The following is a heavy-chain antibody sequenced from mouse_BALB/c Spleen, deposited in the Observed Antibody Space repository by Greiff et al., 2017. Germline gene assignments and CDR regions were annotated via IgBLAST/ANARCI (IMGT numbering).Heavy chain of an antibody. V-gene: IGHV1-14*01. CDR1: GYTFTSYV. J-gene: IGHJ4*01. CDR2: INPYNDGT. D-gene: IGHD4-1*01. Sequence: EVKLMESGPELVKPGASVKMSCKASGYTFTSYVMHWVKQKPGQGLEWIGYINPYNDGTKYNEKFKGKATLTSDKSSSTAYMELSSLTSEDSAVYYCARKDNTGYYAMDYWGQGTSVTVSS. CDR3: ARKDNTGYYAMDY.